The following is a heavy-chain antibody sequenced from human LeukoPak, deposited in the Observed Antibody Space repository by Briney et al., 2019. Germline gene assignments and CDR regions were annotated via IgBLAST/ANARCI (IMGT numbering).Heavy chain of an antibody. J-gene: IGHJ4*02. D-gene: IGHD3-10*01. Sequence: GGSLRLSCAASGFTVSSNYMSWVRQAPGKGLEWVSVIYSGGSTYYADSVKGRFTISRDNSKNTLYLQMNSLRAEDTAVYYCAREPYYYGSGSYYNPFDYWGQGTLVTVSS. CDR2: IYSGGST. V-gene: IGHV3-66*01. CDR1: GFTVSSNY. CDR3: AREPYYYGSGSYYNPFDY.